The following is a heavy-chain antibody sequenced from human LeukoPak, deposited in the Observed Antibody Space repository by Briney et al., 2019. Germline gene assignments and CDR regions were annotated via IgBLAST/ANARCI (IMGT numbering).Heavy chain of an antibody. CDR2: INPNSGGT. CDR3: AREELRVLRFLEWLPGDY. J-gene: IGHJ4*02. Sequence: ASVKVSCKASGYTFTGYYMHWVRQAPGQGPEWMGWINPNSGGTNYAQKFQGRVTMTRDTSISTAYMELSRLRSDDTAVYYCAREELRVLRFLEWLPGDYWGQGTLVTVSS. CDR1: GYTFTGYY. V-gene: IGHV1-2*02. D-gene: IGHD3-3*01.